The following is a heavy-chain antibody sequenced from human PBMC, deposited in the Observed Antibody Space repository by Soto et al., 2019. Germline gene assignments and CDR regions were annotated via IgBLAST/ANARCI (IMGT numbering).Heavy chain of an antibody. CDR1: GDSISNYY. CDR3: ARHLWVGSSWYLGAFDI. D-gene: IGHD6-13*01. CDR2: IYYSGST. J-gene: IGHJ3*02. V-gene: IGHV4-59*08. Sequence: QVQLQESGPGLVKPSETLSLTCTVSGDSISNYYWSWIRQPPGKGLEWIGYIYYSGSTNYNPSLKSRVTISVDTSKNQFSLKLSSVTAADTAVYYCARHLWVGSSWYLGAFDIWGQRTMVTVSS.